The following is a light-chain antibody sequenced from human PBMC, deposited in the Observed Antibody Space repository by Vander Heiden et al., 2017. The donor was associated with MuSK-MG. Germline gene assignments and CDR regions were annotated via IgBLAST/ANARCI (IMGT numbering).Light chain of an antibody. CDR1: SSDVGGYNY. J-gene: IGLJ3*02. V-gene: IGLV2-11*01. CDR2: DVS. Sequence: QSALTQPRSVSGSPGQSVTISCTGTSSDVGGYNYVSWYQQHPGKARKLMIYDVSKRPSEVPDRFSGSKSGNTASLTISGLQAEDEAYYYCCSYAGSYTLVFGGGTKLTVL. CDR3: CSYAGSYTLV.